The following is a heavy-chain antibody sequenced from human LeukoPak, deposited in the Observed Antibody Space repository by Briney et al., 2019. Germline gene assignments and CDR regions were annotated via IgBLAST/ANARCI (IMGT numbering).Heavy chain of an antibody. CDR1: GGSLSSYY. CDR2: IYYSGST. CDR3: ATHTAMVNWYFDL. V-gene: IGHV4-59*08. Sequence: PSETLSLTCTVSGGSLSSYYWSWIRQPPGKGLEGIGYIYYSGSTKYNPCLTSRVTISVDTSKNQFSLKLSSVTAADTAVYYCATHTAMVNWYFDLWGRGTLVTVSS. J-gene: IGHJ2*01. D-gene: IGHD5-18*01.